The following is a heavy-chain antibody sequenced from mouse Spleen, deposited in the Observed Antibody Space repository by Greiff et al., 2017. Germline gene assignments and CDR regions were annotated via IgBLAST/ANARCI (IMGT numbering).Heavy chain of an antibody. D-gene: IGHD1-2*01. J-gene: IGHJ2*01. CDR3: ATTTAPTYYFDY. CDR2: IDPSDSYT. V-gene: IGHV1-50*01. Sequence: QVQLKQPGAELVKPGASVKLSCKASGYTFTSYWMQWVKQRPGQGLEWIGEIDPSDSYTNYNQKFKGKATLTVDTSSSTAYMQLSSLTSEDSAVYYCATTTAPTYYFDYWGQGTTLTVSS. CDR1: GYTFTSYW.